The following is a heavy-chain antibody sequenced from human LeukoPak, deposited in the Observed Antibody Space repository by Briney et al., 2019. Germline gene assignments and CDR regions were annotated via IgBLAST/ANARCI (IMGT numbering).Heavy chain of an antibody. CDR2: IYYSGST. CDR1: GGSISSYY. Sequence: SETLSLTCTVSGGSISSYYWSWIRQPPGKGLEWIGYIYYSGSTNYNPSLKSRVTISVDTSKNQFSLKLSSVTAADTAVYYCARVHRSLRGFDPWGQGTLVTVSS. D-gene: IGHD3-10*01. CDR3: ARVHRSLRGFDP. J-gene: IGHJ5*02. V-gene: IGHV4-59*01.